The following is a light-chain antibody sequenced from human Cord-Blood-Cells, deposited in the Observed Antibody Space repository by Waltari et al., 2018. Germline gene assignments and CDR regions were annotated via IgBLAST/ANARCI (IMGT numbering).Light chain of an antibody. J-gene: IGLJ3*02. V-gene: IGLV6-57*03. CDR2: EDN. CDR1: SGSIASNY. CDR3: QSYDSSNQV. Sequence: NFMLTQPHSVSESPGKTVTISCTRSSGSIASNYVKWYQQRPGRAPTTVIYEDNQRPSGVPYRFSGSIDSSSNSASLTISGLKTEDEADYYCQSYDSSNQVFGGGTKLTVL.